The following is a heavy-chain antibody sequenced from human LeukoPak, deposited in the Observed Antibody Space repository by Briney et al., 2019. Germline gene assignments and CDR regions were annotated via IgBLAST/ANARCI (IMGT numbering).Heavy chain of an antibody. CDR2: ISYDGSSK. D-gene: IGHD3-10*01. J-gene: IGHJ4*02. CDR1: GFTFSTYG. CDR3: AKGPYYGSGTLDY. Sequence: GGSLRLSCAASGFTFSTYGMHWVRQTPGKGLEWVAVISYDGSSKYYADSVKGRFTISRDKSKNTLYLQIDSLRADGTAVYYCAKGPYYGSGTLDYWGQGTLVTVSS. V-gene: IGHV3-30*18.